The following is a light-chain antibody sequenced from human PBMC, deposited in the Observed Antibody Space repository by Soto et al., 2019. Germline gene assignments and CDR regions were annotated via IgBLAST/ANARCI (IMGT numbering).Light chain of an antibody. V-gene: IGLV2-14*01. CDR3: TSYTSSIV. J-gene: IGLJ1*01. CDR2: EVS. CDR1: SSDVGNYNY. Sequence: QSALTQPASVSGSPGQSITISSTETSSDVGNYNYFSWYQQHPVKAPKLMIYEVSNRPSGVSNRLSGSKSGNTASLTISGLQAEDEADYHCTSYTSSIVFGTGTKVTVL.